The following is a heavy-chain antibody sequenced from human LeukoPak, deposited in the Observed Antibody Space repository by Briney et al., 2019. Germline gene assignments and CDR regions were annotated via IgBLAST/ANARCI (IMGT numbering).Heavy chain of an antibody. CDR1: GFTFNTYA. CDR2: KCASGDKT. Sequence: GGSLRLSCAASGFTFNTYAFSWVRQAPGKGLEWVSAKCASGDKTYYVDSVRDRYTISRDNSKSALYLKVNSLRAEDTAVYYCAKHGSGRYFDYWGQGTLVTVSS. D-gene: IGHD6-19*01. J-gene: IGHJ4*02. CDR3: AKHGSGRYFDY. V-gene: IGHV3-23*01.